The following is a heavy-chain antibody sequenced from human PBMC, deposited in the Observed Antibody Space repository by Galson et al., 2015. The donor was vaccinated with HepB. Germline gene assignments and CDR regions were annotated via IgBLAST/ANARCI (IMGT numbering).Heavy chain of an antibody. CDR1: GFRFSSLD. D-gene: IGHD1-14*01. V-gene: IGHV3-30-3*01. CDR2: ISGGGGIT. Sequence: SLRLSCAASGFRFSSLDMHWVRQTPGEGLEWVAVISGGGGITIYAESVKGRFTISRDNPKNTLYLQMDSLGSDDTAVYFCARDLVSDVPDHLDYWGQGTLVTVSS. CDR3: ARDLVSDVPDHLDY. J-gene: IGHJ4*02.